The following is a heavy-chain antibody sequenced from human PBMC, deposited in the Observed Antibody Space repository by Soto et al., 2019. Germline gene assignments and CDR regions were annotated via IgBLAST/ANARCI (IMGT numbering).Heavy chain of an antibody. CDR1: GYIFSNYW. V-gene: IGHV5-51*01. CDR3: ARPEIPTRSNDYDYPFDL. D-gene: IGHD3-22*01. CDR2: IYPGDSDT. Sequence: PGESLKISCKASGYIFSNYWIGWVRQMPGKGLEWMGIIYPGDSDTRYNLSFQGQVTISVDKSTSTAYLQWNSLKTSDTAIYYCARPEIPTRSNDYDYPFDLWGQGTLVTVSS. J-gene: IGHJ5*02.